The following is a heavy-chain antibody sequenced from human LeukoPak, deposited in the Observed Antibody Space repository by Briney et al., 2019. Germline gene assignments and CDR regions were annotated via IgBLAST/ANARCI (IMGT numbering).Heavy chain of an antibody. Sequence: GGSLRLSCAASGFTYSSYEMNWVRQAPGKGLGWVSYISSSGSTIYYADSVKGRFTISRDNAKNSLYLQMNSLRAEDTAAYYCATSRGYNSGYRALELPPSPIDWGQGTLVTVSS. V-gene: IGHV3-48*03. J-gene: IGHJ4*02. D-gene: IGHD5-18*01. CDR1: GFTYSSYE. CDR2: ISSSGSTI. CDR3: ATSRGYNSGYRALELPPSPID.